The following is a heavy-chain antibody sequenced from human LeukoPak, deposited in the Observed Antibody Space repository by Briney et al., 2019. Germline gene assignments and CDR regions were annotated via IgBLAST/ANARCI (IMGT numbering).Heavy chain of an antibody. J-gene: IGHJ6*03. Sequence: SETLSLTCTVSAGSISSSSYYWGWIRQPPVKGLEWIGIIYNSRSYYYYQYLNRRVTISVDTAKNQFSLKLSSVTAEDTAVYYCARTTVTTKGYYYYMHVWGKGTTVTVS. D-gene: IGHD4-11*01. V-gene: IGHV4-39*01. CDR3: ARTTVTTKGYYYYMHV. CDR1: AGSISSSSYY. CDR2: IYNSRSY.